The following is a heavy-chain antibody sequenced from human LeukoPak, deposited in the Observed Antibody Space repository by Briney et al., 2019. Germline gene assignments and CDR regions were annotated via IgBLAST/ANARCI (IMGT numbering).Heavy chain of an antibody. CDR2: VYYSGST. CDR3: ARHSSNSGKYAY. CDR1: GGSISSYY. J-gene: IGHJ4*02. V-gene: IGHV4-59*08. Sequence: SETLSLTCTVSGGSISSYYWSWIRQPQGKGLEWIGYVYYSGSTNYNPSLKSRVTISVDTSKNQFSLKLGSVTAADMAVYYCARHSSNSGKYAYWGQGTLVTVSS. D-gene: IGHD1-26*01.